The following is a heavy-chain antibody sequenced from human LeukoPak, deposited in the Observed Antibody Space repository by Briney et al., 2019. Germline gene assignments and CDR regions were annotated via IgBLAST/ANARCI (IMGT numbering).Heavy chain of an antibody. Sequence: GGSLRLSCAASGFTFSNAWMSWVRQAPGKGLEWVGRIKSKTDGGTTDYAAPVKGRFTISRDDSKNTLYLQMNSLKTEDTAVYYCTTVGSSTTPRYYYYYMDVWGKGTTVTVSS. J-gene: IGHJ6*03. D-gene: IGHD2-2*01. V-gene: IGHV3-15*01. CDR3: TTVGSSTTPRYYYYYMDV. CDR1: GFTFSNAW. CDR2: IKSKTDGGTT.